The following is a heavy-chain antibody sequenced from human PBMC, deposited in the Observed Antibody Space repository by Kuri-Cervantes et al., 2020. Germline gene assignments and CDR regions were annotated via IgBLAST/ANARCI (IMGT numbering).Heavy chain of an antibody. J-gene: IGHJ4*02. Sequence: ASVKVSCKASGYTFTSYGISWLRQAPGQGLEWMGWISAYNGNTNYAQKLQGRVTMTTDTSTSTAYMELRSLRSDDTAVYYFARDANTRTYRRTAMGDYWGQGTLVTVSS. V-gene: IGHV1-18*01. CDR2: ISAYNGNT. D-gene: IGHD5-18*01. CDR1: GYTFTSYG. CDR3: ARDANTRTYRRTAMGDY.